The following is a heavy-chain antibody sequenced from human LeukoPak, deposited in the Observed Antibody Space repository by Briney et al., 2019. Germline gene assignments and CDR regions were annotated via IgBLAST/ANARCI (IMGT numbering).Heavy chain of an antibody. J-gene: IGHJ3*02. CDR2: IYTSPIS. CDR1: GGSISRDY. V-gene: IGHV4-4*07. D-gene: IGHD3-3*01. Sequence: SETLSLTCTVPGGSISRDYWSWVREPAGEGGGWIGRIYTSPISNYTPSLTPPLTMSVDTSENQFSLKLSSVTAADTAVYYCARQEVFWSRKADAFDIWGQGTMVTVSS. CDR3: ARQEVFWSRKADAFDI.